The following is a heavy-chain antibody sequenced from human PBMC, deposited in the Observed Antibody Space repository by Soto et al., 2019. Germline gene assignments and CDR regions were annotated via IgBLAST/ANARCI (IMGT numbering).Heavy chain of an antibody. Sequence: QITLKESGPPLVKPTQTLTLTCTFSGFSLSTRGVGVGGIRQPPGKALEWLALIYWDDDKRYSPSLKSRLTLTKDTAKHQVGLTMTNMDPVDTAPYYCAHSPPNRGAGKGGNWSDPWGQGTLVTVSS. J-gene: IGHJ5*02. D-gene: IGHD6-13*01. CDR2: IYWDDDK. CDR3: AHSPPNRGAGKGGNWSDP. CDR1: GFSLSTRGVG. V-gene: IGHV2-5*02.